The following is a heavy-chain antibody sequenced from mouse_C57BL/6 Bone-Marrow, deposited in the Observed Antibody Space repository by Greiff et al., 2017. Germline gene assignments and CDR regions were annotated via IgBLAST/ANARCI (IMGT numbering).Heavy chain of an antibody. D-gene: IGHD1-1*01. J-gene: IGHJ2*01. V-gene: IGHV14-4*01. Sequence: EVQLQQSGAELVRPGASVKLSCTASGFNIKDDYMHWVKQRPEQGLEWIGWIAPENGDTEYASKVQGKATITADTDSNTAYLQLSSLTSEDTDVYYCTTAGDYYGSSAYFDYGGQGTTLTVSS. CDR3: TTAGDYYGSSAYFDY. CDR2: IAPENGDT. CDR1: GFNIKDDY.